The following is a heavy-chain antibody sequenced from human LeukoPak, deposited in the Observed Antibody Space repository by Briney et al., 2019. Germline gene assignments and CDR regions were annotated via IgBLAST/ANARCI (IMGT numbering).Heavy chain of an antibody. Sequence: ASVKVSCKASGYTFTGYYMHWVRQAPGQGLEWMGWISAYNGNTNYAQKLQGRVTMTTDTSTSTAYMELRSLRSDDTAVYYCARDRDRDSQWLVLYYYYGMDVWGQGTTVTASS. V-gene: IGHV1-18*04. D-gene: IGHD6-19*01. J-gene: IGHJ6*02. CDR1: GYTFTGYY. CDR2: ISAYNGNT. CDR3: ARDRDRDSQWLVLYYYYGMDV.